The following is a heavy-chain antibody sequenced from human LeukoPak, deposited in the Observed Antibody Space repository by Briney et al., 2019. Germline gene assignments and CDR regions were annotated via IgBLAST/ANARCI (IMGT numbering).Heavy chain of an antibody. CDR3: AKDLRYCSGGTCYWGFDH. CDR1: GFTVSSNY. J-gene: IGHJ4*02. CDR2: IYSGGST. Sequence: GGSLRLSCAASGFTVSSNYMSWVRQAPGKGLEWVSIIYSGGSTFYADSVKGRFTISRDNSNNTLNLQMNSLRAEDTAVYYCAKDLRYCSGGTCYWGFDHWGQGTLVTVSS. V-gene: IGHV3-53*01. D-gene: IGHD2-15*01.